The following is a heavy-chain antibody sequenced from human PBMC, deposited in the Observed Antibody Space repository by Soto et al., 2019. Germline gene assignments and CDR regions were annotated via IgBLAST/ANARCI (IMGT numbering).Heavy chain of an antibody. J-gene: IGHJ3*02. CDR2: IYPGDSDT. D-gene: IGHD2-2*01. Sequence: GESLKISCKGSGYSFTSYWIGWVRQMPGKGLEWMGIIYPGDSDTRYSPSFQGQVTISADKSISTAYLQWSSLKASDTAMYYCARTHCSSTSCYNDAFDIWGQGTMVTVSS. V-gene: IGHV5-51*01. CDR1: GYSFTSYW. CDR3: ARTHCSSTSCYNDAFDI.